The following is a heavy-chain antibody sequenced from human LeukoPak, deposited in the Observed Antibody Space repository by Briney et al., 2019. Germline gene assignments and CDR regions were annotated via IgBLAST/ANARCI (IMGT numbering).Heavy chain of an antibody. Sequence: SVKVSCKASGGTFSSYAISWVRQAPGQGLEWMGGIIPIFGTANYAQKFQGRVTITADESTSTAYMELSSLRSEDTAVYYCARGRDIVVVPAATLFDYWGQGTLVTVSS. V-gene: IGHV1-69*13. CDR2: IIPIFGTA. D-gene: IGHD2-2*01. J-gene: IGHJ4*02. CDR3: ARGRDIVVVPAATLFDY. CDR1: GGTFSSYA.